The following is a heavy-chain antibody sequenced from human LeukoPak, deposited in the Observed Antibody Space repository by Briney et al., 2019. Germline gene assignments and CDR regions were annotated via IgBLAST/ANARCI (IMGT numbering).Heavy chain of an antibody. J-gene: IGHJ6*03. CDR1: GGPISSSSYY. V-gene: IGHV4-39*01. D-gene: IGHD3-22*01. Sequence: PSETLSLTCTVSGGPISSSSYYWGWIRQPPGKGLEWIGSNYYSGSTYYNPSLKSRVTISVDTSKNQFSLKLSSVTAADTAVYYCARQSYYYDSSGSYYYMDVWGKGTTVTVSS. CDR3: ARQSYYYDSSGSYYYMDV. CDR2: NYYSGST.